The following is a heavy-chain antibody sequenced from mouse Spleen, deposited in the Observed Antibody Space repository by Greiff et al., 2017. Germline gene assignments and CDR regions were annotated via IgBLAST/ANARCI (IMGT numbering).Heavy chain of an antibody. Sequence: ESGPGLVKPSQSLSLTCSVTGYSITSGYYWKWIRQCPGNKPEWMGYISYDGSNNYNPSLKNRISITRDTSKNQFFLKLNSVTTEDTATYYCARECYGNYGAAWFAYWGQGTLVTVSA. J-gene: IGHJ3*01. CDR1: GYSITSGYY. CDR2: ISYDGSN. V-gene: IGHV3-6*01. CDR3: ARECYGNYGAAWFAY. D-gene: IGHD2-1*01.